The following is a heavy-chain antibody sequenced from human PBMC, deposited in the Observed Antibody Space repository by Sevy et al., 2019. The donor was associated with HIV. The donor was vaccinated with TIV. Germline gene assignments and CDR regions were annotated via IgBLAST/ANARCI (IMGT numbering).Heavy chain of an antibody. CDR1: GVSVSSDTYY. CDR3: AREPYFFDKSGYYWDY. CDR2: VYHTGST. Sequence: SETLSLTCAVSGVSVSSDTYYWSWIRQRPGKGLEWIRYVYHTGSTNYSPSFKSRVTISVDTSKNQFSLRLFSVAAADTAVYYCAREPYFFDKSGYYWDYWGQGALVTVSS. D-gene: IGHD3-22*01. J-gene: IGHJ4*02. V-gene: IGHV4-61*01.